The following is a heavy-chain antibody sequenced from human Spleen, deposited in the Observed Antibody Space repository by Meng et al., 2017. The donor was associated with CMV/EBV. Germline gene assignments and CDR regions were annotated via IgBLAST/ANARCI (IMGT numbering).Heavy chain of an antibody. CDR3: ARGSSSSPYYYGMDV. CDR2: ISGSGGST. J-gene: IGHJ6*02. CDR1: GFSFISYE. D-gene: IGHD6-6*01. V-gene: IGHV3-23*01. Sequence: GGSLRLSCVASGFSFISYEMNWVRQTPGKGLEWVSAISGSGGSTYYADSVKGRFTISRDNSKNTLYLQMNSLRADDTAVYYCARGSSSSPYYYGMDVWGQGTTVTVSS.